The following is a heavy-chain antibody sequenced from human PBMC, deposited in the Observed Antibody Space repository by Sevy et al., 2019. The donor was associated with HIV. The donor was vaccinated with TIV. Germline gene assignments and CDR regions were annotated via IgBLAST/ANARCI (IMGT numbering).Heavy chain of an antibody. V-gene: IGHV1-69*13. CDR3: ARGDIVVVVAATYYYGMDV. CDR1: GGTFSSYA. Sequence: ASVKVSCKASGGTFSSYAISWVRQAPGQGLEWMGGIIPIFGTANYAQKFQGRVTITADESTSTAYMELGSLRSEDTAVYYCARGDIVVVVAATYYYGMDVWGQGTTVTVSS. J-gene: IGHJ6*02. D-gene: IGHD2-15*01. CDR2: IIPIFGTA.